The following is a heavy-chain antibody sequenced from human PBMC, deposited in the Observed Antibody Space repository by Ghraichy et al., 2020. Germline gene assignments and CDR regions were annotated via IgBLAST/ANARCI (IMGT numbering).Heavy chain of an antibody. CDR2: ISGSGGST. J-gene: IGHJ4*02. CDR3: AKDRDSGWYFFDY. D-gene: IGHD6-19*01. Sequence: GGSLRLSCAASGFTFSSYVMSWVRQAPGKGLEWVSAISGSGGSTYYADSVKGRFTISRDNSKNTLYLQMNSLRAEDTAVYYCAKDRDSGWYFFDYWGQGTLVTVSS. CDR1: GFTFSSYV. V-gene: IGHV3-23*01.